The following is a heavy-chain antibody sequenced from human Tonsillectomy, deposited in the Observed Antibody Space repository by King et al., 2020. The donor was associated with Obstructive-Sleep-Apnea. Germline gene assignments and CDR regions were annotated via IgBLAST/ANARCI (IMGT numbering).Heavy chain of an antibody. V-gene: IGHV3-9*01. J-gene: IGHJ4*02. CDR1: GFIFDDYA. Sequence: VQLVESGGGLVQPGRSLRLSCAASGFIFDDYAMHWVRQAPGKGLEWVSGISWNSGSIAYVDSVKGRFTISRDNAKNSLYLQMNSLRVEDTALYYCEKGISSWYLGNWGQGALVTVSS. D-gene: IGHD6-13*01. CDR2: ISWNSGSI. CDR3: EKGISSWYLGN.